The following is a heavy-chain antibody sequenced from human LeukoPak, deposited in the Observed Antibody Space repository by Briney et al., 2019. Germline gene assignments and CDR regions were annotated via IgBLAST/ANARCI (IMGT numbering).Heavy chain of an antibody. CDR2: IYHSGST. CDR3: ARGRGDDYVWGSYRPPDY. Sequence: KSSETLSLTCAVSGYSISSGYYWGWIRQPPGKGLEWIGSIYHSGSTYYNPSLKSRVTISVDTSKNQFSLKLSSVTAADTAVYYCARGRGDDYVWGSYRPPDYWGQGTLVTVSS. J-gene: IGHJ4*02. CDR1: GYSISSGYY. V-gene: IGHV4-38-2*01. D-gene: IGHD3-16*02.